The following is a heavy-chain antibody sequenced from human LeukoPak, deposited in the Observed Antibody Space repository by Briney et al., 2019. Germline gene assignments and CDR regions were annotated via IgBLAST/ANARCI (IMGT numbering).Heavy chain of an antibody. V-gene: IGHV3-20*04. CDR3: ARDNEEEGVLDP. J-gene: IGHJ5*02. CDR1: GFTFDDHG. Sequence: GGSLRLSCAASGFTFDDHGMSWVRQAPGKGLEWVSGIKWDGGRTGYADSVKGRFTISRDNAKNSVYLQMNSLRAEDTAVYYCARDNEEEGVLDPWGQGTLVTVSS. D-gene: IGHD1-1*01. CDR2: IKWDGGRT.